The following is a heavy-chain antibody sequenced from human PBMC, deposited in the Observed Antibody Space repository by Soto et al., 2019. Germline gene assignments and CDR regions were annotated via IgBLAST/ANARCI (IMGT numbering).Heavy chain of an antibody. Sequence: TSETLSLTCTVSGDSIRPYYWTWIRQPPGKGLEWIGYVYSSGSFNYKSSLKRLVTMSVDTSKNQFSLRLNSVTAADTAVYYCARVTYDSFTAYSYYFDYWGQGTLVTVSS. J-gene: IGHJ4*02. CDR1: GDSIRPYY. D-gene: IGHD3-9*01. CDR3: ARVTYDSFTAYSYYFDY. V-gene: IGHV4-59*01. CDR2: VYSSGSF.